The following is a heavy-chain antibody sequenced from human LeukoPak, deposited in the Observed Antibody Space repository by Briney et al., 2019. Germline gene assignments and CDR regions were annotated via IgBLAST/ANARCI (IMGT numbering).Heavy chain of an antibody. CDR3: ARDGGYCGGGSCYPDY. Sequence: SQTLSLTCTVSGSSISSGSYYWSWIRQPAGKGLEWIGRIYTSGSTNYNPSLKSRVTISVDTSKNQFSLKLSSVTAADTAVYYCARDGGYCGGGSCYPDYWGQGTLVTVSS. V-gene: IGHV4-61*02. D-gene: IGHD2-15*01. CDR1: GSSISSGSYY. CDR2: IYTSGST. J-gene: IGHJ4*02.